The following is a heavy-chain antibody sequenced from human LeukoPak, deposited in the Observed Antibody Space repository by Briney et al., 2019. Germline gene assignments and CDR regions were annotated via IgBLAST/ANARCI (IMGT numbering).Heavy chain of an antibody. CDR1: GGSISSSSYY. Sequence: PSETLSLTCTVSGGSISSSSYYWGWIRQPPGKGLEWIGSIYYSGSTYYNPSLKSRVTISVHSSKNQFSLKLSSVTAADTAVYYCARHVGPYDLSGYYVYWGQGTLVTVSS. CDR2: IYYSGST. J-gene: IGHJ4*02. V-gene: IGHV4-39*01. D-gene: IGHD3-22*01. CDR3: ARHVGPYDLSGYYVY.